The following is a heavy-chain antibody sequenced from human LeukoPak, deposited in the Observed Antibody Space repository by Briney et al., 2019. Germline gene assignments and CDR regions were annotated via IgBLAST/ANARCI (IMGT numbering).Heavy chain of an antibody. CDR1: GFTFSDYY. CDR2: ISSSGSTI. V-gene: IGHV3-11*01. Sequence: GGSLRLSCAASGFTFSDYYMSWIRQAPGKGLEWVSYISSSGSTIYYADSVKGRFTISRDNAKNSLYLQMNSLRAEDTAVYYCARDLRIGGYCSGGSCYGAFDIWGQGTTVTVSS. D-gene: IGHD2-15*01. CDR3: ARDLRIGGYCSGGSCYGAFDI. J-gene: IGHJ3*02.